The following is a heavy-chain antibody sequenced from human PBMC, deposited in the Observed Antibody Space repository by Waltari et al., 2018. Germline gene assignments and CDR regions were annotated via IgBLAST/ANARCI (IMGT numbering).Heavy chain of an antibody. CDR3: VRQRSADFWSGYFDL. V-gene: IGHV4-39*01. CDR2: VYYNGYN. Sequence: QAQLQELGPGQVKPSETLSFRCAVSGDSISTSTFYWGWVRQPPGKGLEWVGSVYYNGYNCYKPSLNSRLTLSMDTSNNHFSLSLTSVTAADTAIYYCVRQRSADFWSGYFDLWGQGTLVTVSS. D-gene: IGHD3-3*01. CDR1: GDSISTSTFY. J-gene: IGHJ4*02.